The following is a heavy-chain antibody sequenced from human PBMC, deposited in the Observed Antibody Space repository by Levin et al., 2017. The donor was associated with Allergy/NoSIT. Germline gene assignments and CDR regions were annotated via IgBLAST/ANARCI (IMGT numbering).Heavy chain of an antibody. CDR3: ARDLQSRYFDL. CDR1: GFTFSDYG. CDR2: IWHSGRSK. Sequence: GESLKISCAASGFTFSDYGMHWFRQAPGKGLEWLALIWHSGRSKYYADSAKGRFTISRDNSENNMYLQMNSLRVEDTALYYCARDLQSRYFDLWGRGTLVTVSS. V-gene: IGHV3-33*01. J-gene: IGHJ2*01. D-gene: IGHD4-11*01.